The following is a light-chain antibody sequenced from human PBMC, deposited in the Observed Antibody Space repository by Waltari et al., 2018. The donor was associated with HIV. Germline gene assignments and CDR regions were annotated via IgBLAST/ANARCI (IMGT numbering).Light chain of an antibody. Sequence: QSVLTQPPSVSGAPGQRVTISCTGSSSNIGAGYAVHWYQQLPGTAPTLLIYGDSNRPSGVPDRFSCSKSGTTSSSAITGLQPDDETDDYCQSYDSSLGNWVFGGGTKLTVL. J-gene: IGLJ3*02. CDR3: QSYDSSLGNWV. CDR2: GDS. CDR1: SSNIGAGYA. V-gene: IGLV1-40*01.